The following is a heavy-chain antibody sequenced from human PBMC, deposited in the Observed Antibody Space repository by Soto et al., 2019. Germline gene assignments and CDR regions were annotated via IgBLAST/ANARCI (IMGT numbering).Heavy chain of an antibody. J-gene: IGHJ4*02. CDR1: GFTFSSYA. D-gene: IGHD6-6*01. CDR2: ISGSDDST. V-gene: IGHV3-23*01. CDR3: AKRSRSSTFDY. Sequence: EVQLLESGGGLVQPGESLRLSCAASGFTFSSYAMSWVRQAPGKGLEWVSVISGSDDSTYYADSVKGRFTISRDNSKNTLYLQMNSLRAADTAVYYCAKRSRSSTFDYWGQGTLVNVSS.